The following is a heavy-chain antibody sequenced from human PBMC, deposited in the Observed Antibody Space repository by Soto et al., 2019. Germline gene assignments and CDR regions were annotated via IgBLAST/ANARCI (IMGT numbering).Heavy chain of an antibody. CDR1: GYTFTGYF. CDR3: ANLPPTTDWLDP. Sequence: ASVKVSCKASGYTFTGYFIHWLRHAPGQGLEWMGRINPNSGATNYARKFQDRVTMTRDTSINTAYMELSSLRSDDTAIYYCANLPPTTDWLDPWGKGTLVTGSS. J-gene: IGHJ5*02. CDR2: INPNSGAT. D-gene: IGHD4-4*01. V-gene: IGHV1-2*06.